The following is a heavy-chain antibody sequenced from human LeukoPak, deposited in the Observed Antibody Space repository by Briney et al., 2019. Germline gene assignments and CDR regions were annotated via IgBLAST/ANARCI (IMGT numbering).Heavy chain of an antibody. CDR2: IRSSSSTI. Sequence: AGGSLRLSCAASGFTLSSYRMNWVRQAPGKGLEWVSYIRSSSSTIYYADSVKGRFTISSDNAKNSLYLQMNTLRDEDTAVYFSARDSGYAFDTWGQGTMVTVSS. J-gene: IGHJ3*02. CDR3: ARDSGYAFDT. CDR1: GFTLSSYR. D-gene: IGHD2-15*01. V-gene: IGHV3-48*02.